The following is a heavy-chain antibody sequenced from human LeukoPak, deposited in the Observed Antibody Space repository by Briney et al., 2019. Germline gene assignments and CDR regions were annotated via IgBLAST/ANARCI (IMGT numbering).Heavy chain of an antibody. CDR3: ARERGNYDSSGNFDY. CDR2: IIPIFGTA. Sequence: SVKVSCKASGGTVSSYAISWVRQAPGQGLEWMGRIIPIFGTANYAQKFQGRVTITTDESTSTAYMELSSLRSEDTAVYYCARERGNYDSSGNFDYWGKGTLVTVSS. D-gene: IGHD3-22*01. CDR1: GGTVSSYA. V-gene: IGHV1-69*05. J-gene: IGHJ4*02.